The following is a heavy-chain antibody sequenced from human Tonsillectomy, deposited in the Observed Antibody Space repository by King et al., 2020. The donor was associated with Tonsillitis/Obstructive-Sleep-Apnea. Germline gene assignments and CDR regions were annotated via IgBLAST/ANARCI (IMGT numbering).Heavy chain of an antibody. CDR2: ISSNGGNT. J-gene: IGHJ6*03. D-gene: IGHD3-10*01. CDR1: GFTFTSFA. V-gene: IGHV3-64D*06. Sequence: VQLVESGGGLVQPGGSLRLSCSASGFTFTSFAMHWVRQAPGKGLEYVSAISSNGGNTYYANSVKGRFTISRATSTNTLYLQMSSLRAEDTAVYYCVKATSGEFYYYYMDVWGKGTTVTVSS. CDR3: VKATSGEFYYYYMDV.